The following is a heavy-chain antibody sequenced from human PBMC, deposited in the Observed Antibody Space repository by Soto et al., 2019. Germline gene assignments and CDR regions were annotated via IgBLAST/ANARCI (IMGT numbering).Heavy chain of an antibody. J-gene: IGHJ4*02. V-gene: IGHV3-33*01. CDR1: GFTFSSYG. Sequence: QVQLVESGGGVVQPGRSLRLSCAASGFTFSSYGMHWVRQAPGKGLEWVAVIWYDGSNKYYADSVKGRFTISRDKSKNTLYLQMNSLRAEDTAVYYCARDQGGIVVVGAAWAFDYWGQGTLVTVSS. CDR2: IWYDGSNK. D-gene: IGHD2-15*01. CDR3: ARDQGGIVVVGAAWAFDY.